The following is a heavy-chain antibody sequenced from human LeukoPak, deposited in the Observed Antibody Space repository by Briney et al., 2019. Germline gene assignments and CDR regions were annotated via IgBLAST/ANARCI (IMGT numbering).Heavy chain of an antibody. CDR1: GGTFSSYA. CDR2: INPSGDFR. CDR3: ARDYSGEWEQLTGWWFDP. V-gene: IGHV1-46*01. D-gene: IGHD1-26*01. Sequence: ASVKVSCKASGGTFSSYAISWVRQVPGQGLEWMAIINPSGDFRSYAQKFQGRLTVTRDMSTRTVYMELSDLRPEDTAVYYCARDYSGEWEQLTGWWFDPWGQGTLVIVSS. J-gene: IGHJ5*02.